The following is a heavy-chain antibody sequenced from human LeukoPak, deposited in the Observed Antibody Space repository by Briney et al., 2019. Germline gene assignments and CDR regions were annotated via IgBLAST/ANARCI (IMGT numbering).Heavy chain of an antibody. J-gene: IGHJ4*02. CDR1: GGSISSMSYY. Sequence: SETLSLTCTVSGGSISSMSYYWGWVRQPPGKGLEWIASIYYSGSTYYSPSLKGRVTISVDTSKNQFSLKLNSVTAADTAVYYCARSSEYGDPFNYWGQGTLVTVSS. CDR2: IYYSGST. CDR3: ARSSEYGDPFNY. V-gene: IGHV4-39*01. D-gene: IGHD4-17*01.